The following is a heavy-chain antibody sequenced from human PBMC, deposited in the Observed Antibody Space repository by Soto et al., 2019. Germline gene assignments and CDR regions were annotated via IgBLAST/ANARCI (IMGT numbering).Heavy chain of an antibody. CDR1: GYNFATQD. V-gene: IGHV1-8*01. CDR3: AAARYYYDSSGYYDYYYGMDV. D-gene: IGHD3-22*01. CDR2: MNPDSGNT. J-gene: IGHJ6*02. Sequence: ASVKLSCKASGYNFATQDINWVRQSSGQGLEWMGWMNPDSGNTGLAQKFQERVTITRDMSTSTAYMELSSLRSEDTAVYYCAAARYYYDSSGYYDYYYGMDVWGQGTTVTVSS.